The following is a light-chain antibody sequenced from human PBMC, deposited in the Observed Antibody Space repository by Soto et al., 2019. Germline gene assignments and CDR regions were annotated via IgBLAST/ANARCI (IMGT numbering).Light chain of an antibody. CDR2: GSS. J-gene: IGKJ4*01. V-gene: IGKV3-15*01. CDR3: HEDNYWPTLS. CDR1: QSVSSN. Sequence: ELVMPQSPATLPVSPRARATLSCRATQSVSSNVAWHQQKRGQAPMLLIYGSSTRSPGIPARFSGRGSGTEVSLTISSLWSEDFAVYDCHEDNYWPTLSFGGGT.